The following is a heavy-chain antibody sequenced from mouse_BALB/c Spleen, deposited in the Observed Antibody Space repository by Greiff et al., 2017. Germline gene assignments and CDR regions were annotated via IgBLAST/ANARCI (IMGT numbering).Heavy chain of an antibody. Sequence: QVHVKQPGAELVKPGTSVKLSCKASGYNFTSYWINWVKLRPGQGLEWIGDIYPGSGSTNYNEKFKSKATLTVDTSSSTAYMQLSSLASEDSALYYCARGMTTWYFDVWGAGTTVTVSS. CDR2: IYPGSGST. CDR3: ARGMTTWYFDV. V-gene: IGHV1-55*01. CDR1: GYNFTSYW. D-gene: IGHD2-13*01. J-gene: IGHJ1*01.